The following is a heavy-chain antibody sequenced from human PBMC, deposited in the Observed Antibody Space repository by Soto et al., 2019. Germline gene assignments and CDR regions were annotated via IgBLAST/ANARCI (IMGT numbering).Heavy chain of an antibody. D-gene: IGHD2-8*01. CDR3: ARNMVYGNSLNMDV. V-gene: IGHV5-10-1*01. CDR1: GDPFTSHW. CDR2: IVPSDSYT. J-gene: IGHJ6*02. Sequence: GESLKISCKVSGDPFTSHWNRWGRQMPGKGLEWMGGIVPSDSYTNYSPSFQGRVTISADKSISTAYLKWSSVKASDTAMYYCARNMVYGNSLNMDVWGQGTTVTVSS.